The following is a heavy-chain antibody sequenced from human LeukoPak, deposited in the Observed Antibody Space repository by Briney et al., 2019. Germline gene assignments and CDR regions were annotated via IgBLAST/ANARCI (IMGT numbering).Heavy chain of an antibody. J-gene: IGHJ5*02. CDR1: GGSISSYY. Sequence: PSETLSLTCTVSGGSISSYYWSWIRQPPGKGLEWIGYIYYSGSTNYNPSLKSRVTISVDTSKNQFSLKLSSVTAADTAVYYCARAESRIGGEGFDPWGQGTLVTVSS. V-gene: IGHV4-59*01. CDR3: ARAESRIGGEGFDP. D-gene: IGHD3-16*01. CDR2: IYYSGST.